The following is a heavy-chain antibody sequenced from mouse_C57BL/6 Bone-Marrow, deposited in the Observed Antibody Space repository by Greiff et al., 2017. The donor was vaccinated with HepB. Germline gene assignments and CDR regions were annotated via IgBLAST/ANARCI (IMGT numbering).Heavy chain of an antibody. CDR1: GYTFTSYT. V-gene: IGHV1-4*01. CDR2: INPSSGYT. Sequence: VKLQESGAELARPGASVKMSCKASGYTFTSYTMHWVKQRPGQGLEWIGYINPSSGYTKYNQKFKDKATLTADKSSSTAYMQLSSLTSEDSAVYYCVYYSWFAYWGQGTLVTVSA. J-gene: IGHJ3*01. CDR3: VYYSWFAY. D-gene: IGHD1-1*01.